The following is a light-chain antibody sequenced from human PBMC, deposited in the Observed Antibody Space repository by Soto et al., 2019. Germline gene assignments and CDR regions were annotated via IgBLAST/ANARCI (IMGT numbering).Light chain of an antibody. CDR1: QSVSSN. CDR2: GAS. CDR3: QQYNNCLLA. V-gene: IGKV3-15*01. J-gene: IGKJ2*01. Sequence: EIVMTQSPATLSVSPGERATLSCRASQSVSSNLAWYQQKPGQAPRLLIYGASTRATGIPARFSGSGSGTEFTLTISSLQSEDFAVYYCQQYNNCLLAFGQGTKLEIK.